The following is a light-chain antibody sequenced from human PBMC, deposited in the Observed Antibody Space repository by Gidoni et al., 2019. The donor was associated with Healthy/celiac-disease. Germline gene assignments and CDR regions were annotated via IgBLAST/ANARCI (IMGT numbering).Light chain of an antibody. CDR2: GAS. V-gene: IGKV3-20*01. J-gene: IGKJ1*01. CDR1: QSVSSSY. CDR3: QQYGSSPWT. Sequence: VLTQSPGTLSLSPGDRATLSCWASQSVSSSYLAWYQQKPGQAPRLLIYGASSRATGISDRFSGSGSGTDFTLTISRLEPEDFAVYYCQQYGSSPWTFGQGTKVEIK.